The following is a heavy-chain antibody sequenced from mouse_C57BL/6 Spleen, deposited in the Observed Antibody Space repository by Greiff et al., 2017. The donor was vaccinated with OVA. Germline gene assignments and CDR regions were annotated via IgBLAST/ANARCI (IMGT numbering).Heavy chain of an antibody. CDR3: ARATTVVAERYYFDY. CDR1: GFTFSSYG. J-gene: IGHJ2*01. CDR2: ISSGGSYT. V-gene: IGHV5-6*01. D-gene: IGHD1-1*01. Sequence: EVQRVESGGDLVKPGGSLKLSCAASGFTFSSYGMSWVRQTPDKRLEWVATISSGGSYTYYPDSVKGRFTISRDNAKNTLYLQMSSLKSEDTAMYYCARATTVVAERYYFDYWGQGTTLTVSS.